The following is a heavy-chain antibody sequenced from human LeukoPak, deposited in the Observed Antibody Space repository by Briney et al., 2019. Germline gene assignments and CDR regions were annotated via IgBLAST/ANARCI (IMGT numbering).Heavy chain of an antibody. J-gene: IGHJ3*01. D-gene: IGHD3-3*01. CDR1: GFTLRPYD. CDR3: VKFAKSVFGDFFDV. Sequence: GGSLRLSCAVSGFTLRPYDIQWVRQATGKVLEWVSAIGPAGDTYYPDSVKGRFSISSENSKNSLYFQMNSLRAGEADVYYCVKFAKSVFGDFFDVWGRGTTVTVSS. V-gene: IGHV3-13*01. CDR2: IGPAGDT.